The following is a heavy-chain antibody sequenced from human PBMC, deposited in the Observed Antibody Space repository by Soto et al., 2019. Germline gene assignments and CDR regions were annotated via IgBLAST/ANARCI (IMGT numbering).Heavy chain of an antibody. CDR1: GYTFTSYG. CDR2: ISAYNGNT. J-gene: IGHJ5*02. D-gene: IGHD3-3*01. Sequence: ASVKVSCKASGYTFTSYGISWVRQAPGQGLEWMGWISAYNGNTNYAQKLQGRVTMTTDTSTSTAYMELRSLRSDDTAVYYCARGLPPLPIFGVVIDAGWFDPWGQGTLVTVSS. CDR3: ARGLPPLPIFGVVIDAGWFDP. V-gene: IGHV1-18*01.